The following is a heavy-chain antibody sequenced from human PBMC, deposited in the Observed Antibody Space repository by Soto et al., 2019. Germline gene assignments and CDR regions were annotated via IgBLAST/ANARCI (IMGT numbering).Heavy chain of an antibody. Sequence: QVQLQQWGAGLLKPSETLSLTCAVYGGSFSGYYWSWIRQPPGKGLEWIGEINHSGSTNYNPSLKSRVTISVDTSTNQFSLKLSSVTAADTAVYYCARGSSSYYGSGSYVVWGQGTLVTVSS. CDR1: GGSFSGYY. J-gene: IGHJ1*01. CDR2: INHSGST. V-gene: IGHV4-34*01. CDR3: ARGSSSYYGSGSYVV. D-gene: IGHD3-10*01.